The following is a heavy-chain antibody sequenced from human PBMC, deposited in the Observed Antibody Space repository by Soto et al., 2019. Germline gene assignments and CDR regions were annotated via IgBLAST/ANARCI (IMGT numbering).Heavy chain of an antibody. CDR3: AKLTGDSWGYFDS. V-gene: IGHV3-23*01. CDR1: GFTFISYA. D-gene: IGHD2-21*02. J-gene: IGHJ4*02. CDR2: ITGNGGYT. Sequence: EVQLLESGGGLVQPGGSLRLSCAASGFTFISYAMSWVRQAPGKGLEWVSAITGNGGYTYYADSVKCRFPISRDNSKNTLYLQMNSLGAEDTAVYYCAKLTGDSWGYFDSWGQGTLVTVSS.